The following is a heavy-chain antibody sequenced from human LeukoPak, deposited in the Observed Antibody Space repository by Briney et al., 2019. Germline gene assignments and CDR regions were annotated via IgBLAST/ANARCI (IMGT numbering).Heavy chain of an antibody. Sequence: PGGSLRLSCAASGFPFRTYGMHWVRQAPGRGLEWVALIWYDGNNKYYADSVKGRFTISRDISNNTLYLQMNSLRVEDTAVYYCAKASPRGVSATRGIDYWGQGTLVTVSS. V-gene: IGHV3-33*06. D-gene: IGHD2-15*01. J-gene: IGHJ4*02. CDR3: AKASPRGVSATRGIDY. CDR1: GFPFRTYG. CDR2: IWYDGNNK.